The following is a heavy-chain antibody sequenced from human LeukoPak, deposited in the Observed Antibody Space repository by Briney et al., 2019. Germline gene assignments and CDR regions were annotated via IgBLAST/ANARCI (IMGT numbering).Heavy chain of an antibody. CDR3: ARHTDIAPLSSLKY. V-gene: IGHV4-59*08. D-gene: IGHD6-13*01. CDR2: ICYSGST. CDR1: GGSIRSYY. J-gene: IGHJ4*02. Sequence: SETLSFTCTVSGGSIRSYYWGWIAQTPGKGLKGIGDICYSGSTNYNPPLKSRVTISVDTSKNQFSLKLSSVTAADTAVYYCARHTDIAPLSSLKYWGQGTLVTVSS.